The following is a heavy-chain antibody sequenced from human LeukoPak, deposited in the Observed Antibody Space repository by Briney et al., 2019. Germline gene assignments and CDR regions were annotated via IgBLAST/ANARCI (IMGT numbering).Heavy chain of an antibody. J-gene: IGHJ6*04. V-gene: IGHV1-69*13. CDR1: GGTFSSYA. D-gene: IGHD3-10*01. Sequence: SVKVSCKASGGTFSSYAISWMRQAPGQGLEWMGGIIPIFGTANYAQKFQGRVTITADESTSTAYMELSSLRSEDTAVYYCARGQYYYGSGSGYYYGMDVWGNGTTVTVSS. CDR3: ARGQYYYGSGSGYYYGMDV. CDR2: IIPIFGTA.